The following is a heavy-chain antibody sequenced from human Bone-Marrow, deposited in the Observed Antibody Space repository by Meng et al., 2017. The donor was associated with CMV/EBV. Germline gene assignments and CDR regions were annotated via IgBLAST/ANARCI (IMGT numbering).Heavy chain of an antibody. D-gene: IGHD3-9*01. V-gene: IGHV2-5*01. J-gene: IGHJ3*02. CDR3: AHTPYDPAGYSPPFQI. CDR2: IYWNDDK. Sequence: SGPTLVKPTETLTLTCTFSGFSLNTIGLGVGWIRQPPGKALEWLALIYWNDDKRYSPALKNRLTISKDTSNNQVVLTMANMDPVDTATYSCAHTPYDPAGYSPPFQIWGQGTMVPVSS. CDR1: GFSLNTIGLG.